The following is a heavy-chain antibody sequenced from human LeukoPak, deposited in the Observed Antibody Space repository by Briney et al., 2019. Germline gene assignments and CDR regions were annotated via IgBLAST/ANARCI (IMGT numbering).Heavy chain of an antibody. D-gene: IGHD2-2*01. J-gene: IGHJ5*02. Sequence: SETLSLTCAVYGGSFSGYYWSWIRQPPGKGLEWIGEINHSGSTNYNPSLKSRVTISVDTSKNQFSLKLSSVTAADTAVYYCARVSPIIVVVPAANIGFDPWGQGTLVTVSS. CDR3: ARVSPIIVVVPAANIGFDP. CDR1: GGSFSGYY. CDR2: INHSGST. V-gene: IGHV4-34*01.